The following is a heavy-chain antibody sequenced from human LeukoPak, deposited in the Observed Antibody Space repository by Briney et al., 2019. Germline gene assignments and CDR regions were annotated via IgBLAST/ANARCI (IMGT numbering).Heavy chain of an antibody. J-gene: IGHJ3*02. CDR3: ARDPYSSGWSGAFDI. CDR2: IYHSGST. Sequence: SETLSLTCAVSGGSISSSNWWSWVRQPPGKGLEWIGEIYHSGSTNYNPTLKSRVTISVDKSKNQFSLKLSSVTAADTAVYYCARDPYSSGWSGAFDIWGQGTMVTVSS. V-gene: IGHV4-4*02. CDR1: GGSISSSNW. D-gene: IGHD6-19*01.